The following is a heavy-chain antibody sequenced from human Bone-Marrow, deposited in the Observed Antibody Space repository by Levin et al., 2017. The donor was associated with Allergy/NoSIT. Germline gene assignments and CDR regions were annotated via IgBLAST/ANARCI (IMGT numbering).Heavy chain of an antibody. J-gene: IGHJ4*02. D-gene: IGHD2-2*01. CDR2: IWYDGSNK. V-gene: IGHV3-33*01. CDR1: GFTFSSYG. Sequence: LSLTCAASGFTFSSYGMHWVRQAPGKGLEWVAVIWYDGSNKYYADSVKGRFTISRDNSKNTLYLQMNSLRAEDTAVYYCARAGRYCSSTSCYHDNAFDYWGQGTLVTVSS. CDR3: ARAGRYCSSTSCYHDNAFDY.